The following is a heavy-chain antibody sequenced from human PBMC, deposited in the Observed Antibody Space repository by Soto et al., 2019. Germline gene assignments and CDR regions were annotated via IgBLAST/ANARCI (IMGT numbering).Heavy chain of an antibody. D-gene: IGHD3-16*02. CDR3: ATVATVYDYVWGSYRRPYDY. J-gene: IGHJ4*02. CDR2: FDPEDDET. Sequence: ASVKVSCKVSGYTLTELSMHWVRQAPGKGLEWMGGFDPEDDETIYAQKFQGRVTMTEDTSTDTAYMELSSLRSEDTAVYYCATVATVYDYVWGSYRRPYDYWGQGTLVTVSS. CDR1: GYTLTELS. V-gene: IGHV1-24*01.